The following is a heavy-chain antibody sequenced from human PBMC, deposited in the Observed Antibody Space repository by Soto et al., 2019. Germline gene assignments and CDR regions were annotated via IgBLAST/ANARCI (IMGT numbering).Heavy chain of an antibody. CDR2: IYPGDSDT. CDR3: ARHLGYCSSTSCYFPEDGWFDP. CDR1: GYSFTSYW. Sequence: CEPLKSSGNGSGYSFTSYWIGWVRKRPGKGLEWMGIIYPGDSDTRYSPSFQGQVTISADKSISTAYLQWSSLKASDTAMYYCARHLGYCSSTSCYFPEDGWFDPWGQGTLVTVSS. J-gene: IGHJ5*02. V-gene: IGHV5-51*01. D-gene: IGHD2-2*01.